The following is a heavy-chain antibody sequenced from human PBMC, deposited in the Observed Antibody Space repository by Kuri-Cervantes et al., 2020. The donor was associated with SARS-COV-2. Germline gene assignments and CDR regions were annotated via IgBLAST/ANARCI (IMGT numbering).Heavy chain of an antibody. J-gene: IGHJ4*02. CDR1: GGSVSGYY. D-gene: IGHD3-3*01. V-gene: IGHV4-34*01. Sequence: SETLSLTCAVYGGSVSGYYWSWIRQPPGKGLEWIGEINHSGSTNYNPSLKSRVTISVDTSKNQFSLKLSSVTAADTAVYYCARGPPNYDFWSGYKSAFDYWGQGTLVTVSS. CDR3: ARGPPNYDFWSGYKSAFDY. CDR2: INHSGST.